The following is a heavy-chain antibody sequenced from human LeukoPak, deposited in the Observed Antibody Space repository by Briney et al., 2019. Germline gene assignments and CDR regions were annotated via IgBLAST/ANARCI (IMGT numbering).Heavy chain of an antibody. CDR3: ARDGSSGWYSDY. J-gene: IGHJ4*02. D-gene: IGHD6-19*01. CDR2: ITWNGGGT. Sequence: GGSLRLSCAASGFTFERHGMSWVRQAPGKGPEWVSGITWNGGGTGYVDSVKGRFTISRDDAKSSLYLQMTSLRAEDTALYYCARDGSSGWYSDYWGQGTLVTVS. CDR1: GFTFERHG. V-gene: IGHV3-20*04.